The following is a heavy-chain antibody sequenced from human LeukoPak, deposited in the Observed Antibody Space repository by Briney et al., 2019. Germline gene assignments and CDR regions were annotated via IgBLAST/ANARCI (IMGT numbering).Heavy chain of an antibody. V-gene: IGHV3-7*01. J-gene: IGHJ4*02. CDR1: GFTFSSYW. CDR3: ARDKTGYSYGYFDY. Sequence: GGSLRLSCAASGFTFSSYWMSWVPQAPGKGLEWVANIKQYGSEKYNVDSVKGRFTISRDNAKNSLYLQMNRLRAMDTAVYYCARDKTGYSYGYFDYWGQGTLVTVSS. CDR2: IKQYGSEK. D-gene: IGHD5-18*01.